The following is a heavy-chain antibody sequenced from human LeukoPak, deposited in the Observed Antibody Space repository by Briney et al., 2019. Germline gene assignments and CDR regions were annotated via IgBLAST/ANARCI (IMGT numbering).Heavy chain of an antibody. CDR1: GGTFSSYA. CDR3: AREARISRDSSGYYLDY. J-gene: IGHJ4*02. Sequence: SVKVSCKASGGTFSSYAISWVRQAPGQGLEWMGRIIPIFGTANYAQKFQGRVTITTDESTSTAYMELSSLRSEDTAVYYCAREARISRDSSGYYLDYWGQGTLVTVSS. V-gene: IGHV1-69*05. CDR2: IIPIFGTA. D-gene: IGHD3-22*01.